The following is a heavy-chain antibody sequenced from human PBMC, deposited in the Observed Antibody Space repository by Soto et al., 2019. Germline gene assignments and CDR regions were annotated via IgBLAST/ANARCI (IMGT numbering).Heavy chain of an antibody. Sequence: QVTLKESGPVLVKPTETLTLTCTVSGFSLSNARMGVSWIRQPPGKALEWLAHIFSNDEKPYSTSLKGRLVISTDTXXSXVXXTMTSMDPVDTATYYCARMVEIWYYDSSGDYSMDVWGQGTTVTVSS. CDR3: ARMVEIWYYDSSGDYSMDV. J-gene: IGHJ6*02. CDR2: IFSNDEK. D-gene: IGHD3-22*01. CDR1: GFSLSNARMG. V-gene: IGHV2-26*01.